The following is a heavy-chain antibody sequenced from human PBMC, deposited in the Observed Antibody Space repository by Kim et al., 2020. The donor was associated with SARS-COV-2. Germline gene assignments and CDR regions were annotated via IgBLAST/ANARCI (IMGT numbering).Heavy chain of an antibody. V-gene: IGHV3-21*04. J-gene: IGHJ4*01. CDR2: IDSSTNNN. CDR3: GCSTENKGCYDFDY. D-gene: IGHD2-2*01. Sequence: GGSLRLSCAASGFTFGNYCMNWVRQALGKGLEWVSGIDSSTNNNYSASAVDGRSTFTSDNANTLQHLLMNMLRRETAAFYYCGCSTENKGCYDFDYWG. CDR1: GFTFGNYC.